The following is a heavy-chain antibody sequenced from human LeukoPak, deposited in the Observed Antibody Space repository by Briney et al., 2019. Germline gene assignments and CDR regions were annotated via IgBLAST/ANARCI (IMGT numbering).Heavy chain of an antibody. J-gene: IGHJ4*02. Sequence: PGGSLRLSCAAFGFTFSSYSMNWVRQAPGKGLEWVSSISSSSSYIYYTDSVKGRFTISRDNAKNSLYLQMNSLRAEDTAVYYCARGGPGLGSYFDYWGQGTLVSVSS. CDR2: ISSSSSYI. CDR1: GFTFSSYS. CDR3: ARGGPGLGSYFDY. D-gene: IGHD3-10*01. V-gene: IGHV3-21*01.